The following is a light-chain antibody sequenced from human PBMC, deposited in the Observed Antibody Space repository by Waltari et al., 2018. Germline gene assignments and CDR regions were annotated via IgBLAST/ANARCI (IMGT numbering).Light chain of an antibody. V-gene: IGLV1-44*01. Sequence: QSVLTQPPSASGTPGRRVTISCSGTIYNIGINTVNWYQQFTGSAPKLLIFSTTQPPSGVPDRFSASKSGTSASLAINGLQAAEEADYYCGAWDDGVKEWVFGGGTKLTVL. CDR2: STT. CDR1: IYNIGINT. J-gene: IGLJ3*02. CDR3: GAWDDGVKEWV.